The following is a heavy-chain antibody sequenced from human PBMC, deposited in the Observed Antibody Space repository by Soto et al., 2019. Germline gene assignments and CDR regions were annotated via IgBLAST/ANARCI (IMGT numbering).Heavy chain of an antibody. Sequence: PSETLSLTCTVSGGSISSGGYYWSWIRQHPGKGLEWIGYIYYSGSTYYNPSLKSRVTILVDTSKNQFSLKLSSVTAADTAVYYCARDLTPPKYYDFWSGYSTGWFDPWGQGTLVTVST. D-gene: IGHD3-3*01. V-gene: IGHV4-31*03. CDR2: IYYSGST. J-gene: IGHJ5*02. CDR1: GGSISSGGYY. CDR3: ARDLTPPKYYDFWSGYSTGWFDP.